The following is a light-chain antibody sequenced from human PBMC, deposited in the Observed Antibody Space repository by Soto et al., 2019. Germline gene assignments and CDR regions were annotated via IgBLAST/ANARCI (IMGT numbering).Light chain of an antibody. CDR2: DVS. Sequence: QSDPAASVLFASVGDSVTITCRASQSITTWLAWYQQRPGKAPKLLIYDVSSLQSGVPSRFSGSGSGTEFTLTISSLQPEDFATYYCLQHNIYPRTFGQGTKVDIK. J-gene: IGKJ1*01. CDR1: QSITTW. CDR3: LQHNIYPRT. V-gene: IGKV1-5*01.